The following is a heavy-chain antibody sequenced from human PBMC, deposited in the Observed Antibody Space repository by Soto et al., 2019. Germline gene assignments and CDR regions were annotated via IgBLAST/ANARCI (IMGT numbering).Heavy chain of an antibody. CDR2: IYWDDDK. J-gene: IGHJ4*02. CDR3: AHPSCDTSGYYGYFDY. CDR1: GFSLTTSGVG. V-gene: IGHV2-5*02. D-gene: IGHD3-22*01. Sequence: QITLKESGPTLVKPTQTLTLTCTFSGFSLTTSGVGVGWIRQPPGKALEWLAFIYWDDDKSYSPSLKSRLTITKDTSKNQVVLTMTNMDPVDTATYYCAHPSCDTSGYYGYFDYWGQGTLVTVSS.